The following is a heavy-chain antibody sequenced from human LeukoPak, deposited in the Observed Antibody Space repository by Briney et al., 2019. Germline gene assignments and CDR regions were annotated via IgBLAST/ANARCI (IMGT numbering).Heavy chain of an antibody. V-gene: IGHV3-7*01. J-gene: IGHJ4*02. CDR2: IKQDGSAK. CDR3: ARVYQSTSGRAIDY. CDR1: GFTLSSYW. D-gene: IGHD2-2*01. Sequence: GGSLRLSCAASGFTLSSYWMSWVRQAPGKGLEWVANIKQDGSAKDYVDSVKGRFTISRENAKNSLYLQMHSLRVDDTAIYYCARVYQSTSGRAIDYWGQGTLVTVSS.